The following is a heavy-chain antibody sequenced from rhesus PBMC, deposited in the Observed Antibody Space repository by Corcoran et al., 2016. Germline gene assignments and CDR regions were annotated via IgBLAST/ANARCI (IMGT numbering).Heavy chain of an antibody. CDR3: ARVGSWDEYFEF. D-gene: IGHD6-25*01. V-gene: IGHV4-169*01. J-gene: IGHJ1*01. Sequence: QLQLQESGPGLVKPSETLSVTCAVSGGSISSSYWSWIRQAPGKGLEWIGYIYGSGSSTNYNPSLKCRVNLSVDTSKNQLSLKLSSVTTADTAVYYCARVGSWDEYFEFWGQGALVTVSS. CDR1: GGSISSSY. CDR2: IYGSGSST.